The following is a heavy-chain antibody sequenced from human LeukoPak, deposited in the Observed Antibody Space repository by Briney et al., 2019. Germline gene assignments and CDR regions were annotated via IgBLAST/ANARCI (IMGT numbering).Heavy chain of an antibody. CDR3: ARHRDSSGTDY. J-gene: IGHJ4*02. CDR2: ISRSSSTI. V-gene: IGHV3-48*01. Sequence: GGSLRLSCAASGFTFSSYDMNWVRQAPGKGREWVSYISRSSSTIYSADSVKGRFTISRDNAKNSLFLQMNSLRAEDTAVYYCARHRDSSGTDYWGQGTLVTVSS. CDR1: GFTFSSYD. D-gene: IGHD3-22*01.